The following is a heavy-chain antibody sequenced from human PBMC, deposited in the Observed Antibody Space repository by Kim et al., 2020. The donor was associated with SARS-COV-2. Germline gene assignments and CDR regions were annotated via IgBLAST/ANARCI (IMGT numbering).Heavy chain of an antibody. CDR3: AREPPGYSYGPIDY. CDR2: INPNSGGT. V-gene: IGHV1-2*02. J-gene: IGHJ4*02. CDR1: GYTFTGYY. Sequence: ASVKVSCKASGYTFTGYYMHWVRQAPGQGLEWMGWINPNSGGTNYAQKFQGRVTMTRDTSISTAYMELSRLRSDDTAVYYCAREPPGYSYGPIDYWGQGTLVTVSS. D-gene: IGHD5-18*01.